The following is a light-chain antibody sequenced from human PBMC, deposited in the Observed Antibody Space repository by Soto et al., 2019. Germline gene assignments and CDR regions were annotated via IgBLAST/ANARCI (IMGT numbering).Light chain of an antibody. Sequence: QSALTQPASVSGSPGQSITISCTGTSSDVRGYKYVSWYQQHPDKAPKLIIFEVSNRPSGISSRFSGSKSGNTASLTISGLQAEDEADYYCASYTSSSTSVIFGRGTKVTVL. CDR2: EVS. CDR3: ASYTSSSTSVI. J-gene: IGLJ2*01. CDR1: SSDVRGYKY. V-gene: IGLV2-14*01.